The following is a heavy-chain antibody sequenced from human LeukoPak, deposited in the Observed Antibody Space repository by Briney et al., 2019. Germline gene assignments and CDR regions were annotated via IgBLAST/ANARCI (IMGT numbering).Heavy chain of an antibody. CDR2: TYYRSKWYN. CDR1: GYSVSSNSAA. CDR3: ARDSTVAGNFDY. V-gene: IGHV6-1*01. Sequence: SQTLSLTCAIYGYSVSSNSAAWNWITQSPSRGLEWLGRTYYRSKWYNDYAVSVKSRITINPDTSKNQFSLQLNSVTPEDTAVYYCARDSTVAGNFDYWGQGTLVTVSS. J-gene: IGHJ4*02. D-gene: IGHD6-19*01.